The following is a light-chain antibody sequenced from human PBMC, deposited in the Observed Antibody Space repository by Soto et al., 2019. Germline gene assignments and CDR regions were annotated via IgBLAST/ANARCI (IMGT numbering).Light chain of an antibody. CDR3: QQYAGSPRT. Sequence: EIGFTNSPSTVSLYPGERGTLSCRASQNLGTLYLAWFQQKSGQAPRLLIYSASRRATGIPDRFTGSGSGTDFTLTINRVEPEDFAVYFCQQYAGSPRTFGQGTNVAIK. CDR2: SAS. J-gene: IGKJ1*01. V-gene: IGKV3-20*01. CDR1: QNLGTLY.